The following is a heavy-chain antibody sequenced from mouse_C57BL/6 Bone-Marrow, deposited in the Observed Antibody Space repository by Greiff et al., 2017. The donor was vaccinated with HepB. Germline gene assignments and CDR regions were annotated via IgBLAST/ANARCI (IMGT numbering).Heavy chain of an antibody. CDR2: IDPSDSYT. J-gene: IGHJ4*01. D-gene: IGHD1-1*01. Sequence: QVQLQQPGAELVRPGTSVKLSCKASGYTFTSYWMHWVKQRPGQGLEWIGVIDPSDSYTNYNQKFKGKATLTVDTSSSTAYMQLSSLTSEDSAVYYCARGTYGSSYEGAMDYWGQGTSVTVSS. V-gene: IGHV1-59*01. CDR3: ARGTYGSSYEGAMDY. CDR1: GYTFTSYW.